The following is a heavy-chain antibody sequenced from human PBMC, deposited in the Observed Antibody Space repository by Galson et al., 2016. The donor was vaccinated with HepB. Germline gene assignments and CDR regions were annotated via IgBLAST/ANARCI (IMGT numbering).Heavy chain of an antibody. V-gene: IGHV3-33*03. J-gene: IGHJ4*02. D-gene: IGHD1-26*01. CDR1: GFTFSDYG. CDR2: IWFDGSEK. CDR3: VKWGSGSYLGVLDY. Sequence: SLRLSCAASGFTFSDYGMHWVRQAPGKGLEWLAVIWFDGSEKYYAESVKGRFSVSRDNSKNMVYLQMNSLRAEDTAVYYCVKWGSGSYLGVLDYWGQGTLVTVSS.